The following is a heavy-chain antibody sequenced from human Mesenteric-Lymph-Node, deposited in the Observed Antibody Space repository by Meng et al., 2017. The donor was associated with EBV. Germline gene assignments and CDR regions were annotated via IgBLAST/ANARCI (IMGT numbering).Heavy chain of an antibody. J-gene: IGHJ4*02. CDR2: VYYTGRT. CDR1: GGSFRSSNYF. D-gene: IGHD5-12*01. CDR3: ASVGYSESYYADY. V-gene: IGHV4-39*07. Sequence: QLNLPESGPGLVKPLGILSLPCPASGGSFRSSNYFWGRIRPTPGKGVEWMGSVYYTGRTYYNLSIKSRVIISVDTSETQFSLRLSSVTAADTAVYYCASVGYSESYYADYWGQGTLVTVSS.